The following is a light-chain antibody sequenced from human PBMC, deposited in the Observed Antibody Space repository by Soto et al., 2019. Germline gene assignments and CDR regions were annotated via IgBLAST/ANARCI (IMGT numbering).Light chain of an antibody. J-gene: IGLJ1*01. CDR1: SSNIGAGYD. V-gene: IGLV1-40*01. CDR3: QSYDSSLNRV. CDR2: GNS. Sequence: QSALTQPPSVSGAPGQRVTISCTGSSSNIGAGYDVHWYQQLPGTAPKLLIYGNSNRPSGVPDRFSGSKSGTSASLAITGLQADDEADYYCQSYDSSLNRVFGTGTKVTVL.